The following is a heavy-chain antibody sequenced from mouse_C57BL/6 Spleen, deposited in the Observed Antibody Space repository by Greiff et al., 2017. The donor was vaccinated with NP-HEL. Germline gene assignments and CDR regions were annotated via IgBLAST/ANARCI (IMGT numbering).Heavy chain of an antibody. CDR2: IDPEDGDT. D-gene: IGHD1-1*01. CDR1: GFNIKDYY. CDR3: TITTVVAARRYLDA. V-gene: IGHV14-1*01. Sequence: VQLQESGAELVRPGASVKLSCTASGFNIKDYYMHWVKQRPEQGLEWIGRIDPEDGDTEYAPKFHGKATMTADTSSNTAYLQLSSLTSEDTPGYSCTITTVVAARRYLDAWGKGATVNVA. J-gene: IGHJ1*03.